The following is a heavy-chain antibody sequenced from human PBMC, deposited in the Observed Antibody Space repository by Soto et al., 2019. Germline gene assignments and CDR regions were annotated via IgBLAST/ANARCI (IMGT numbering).Heavy chain of an antibody. CDR1: GYTFTGYY. D-gene: IGHD5-12*01. CDR2: INPNSGGT. CDR3: ARVPSPDIVATECY. J-gene: IGHJ4*02. V-gene: IGHV1-2*02. Sequence: VASVKVSCKASGYTFTGYYMHWVRQAPGQGLEWMGWINPNSGGTNYAQKFQGRVTMTRDTSISTAYMELSRLRSDDTAVYYCARVPSPDIVATECYWGQGTLVTVSS.